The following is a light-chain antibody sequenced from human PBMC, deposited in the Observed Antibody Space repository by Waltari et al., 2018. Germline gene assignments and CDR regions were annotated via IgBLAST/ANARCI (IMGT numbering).Light chain of an antibody. CDR2: AS. Sequence: DIQMTQSPSSLSASVGDRVTITCRASESIGDFLNWYQQRPGKAPTLLIYASNLQTGVPSRFSVSRSGTTFTLTIHRLQPEDFATYYCQQSHSTPLTFGGGTRVAIK. CDR1: ESIGDF. V-gene: IGKV1-39*01. CDR3: QQSHSTPLT. J-gene: IGKJ4*01.